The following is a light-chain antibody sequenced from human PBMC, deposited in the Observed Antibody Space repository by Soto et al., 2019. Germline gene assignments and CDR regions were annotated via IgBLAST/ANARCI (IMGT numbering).Light chain of an antibody. J-gene: IGKJ2*01. Sequence: DVVMTQSPLSLPVTLGQPASISCRSSQSLAYSDGNTYLNWFQQWPGQSPRRLIYKVSNRDSGVPDRFSGSGSGPDFTLKISRVEAEDVGVYYCMQGTHWPPYTFGQGTKLEIK. CDR2: KVS. CDR3: MQGTHWPPYT. CDR1: QSLAYSDGNTY. V-gene: IGKV2-30*01.